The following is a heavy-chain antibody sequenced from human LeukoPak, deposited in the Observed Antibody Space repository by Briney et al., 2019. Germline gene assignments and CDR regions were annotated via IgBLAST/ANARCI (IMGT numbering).Heavy chain of an antibody. V-gene: IGHV3-21*01. D-gene: IGHD3-22*01. J-gene: IGHJ4*02. CDR2: ISSSSSYI. Sequence: GGSLRLSCAASGFTFSSYSMNWVRQAPGKGLEWVSCISSSSSYIYYADSAKGRFTISRDNAKNSLYLQMNSLRAEDTAVYYCAVSGSNYVFDYWGQGTLVTVSS. CDR3: AVSGSNYVFDY. CDR1: GFTFSSYS.